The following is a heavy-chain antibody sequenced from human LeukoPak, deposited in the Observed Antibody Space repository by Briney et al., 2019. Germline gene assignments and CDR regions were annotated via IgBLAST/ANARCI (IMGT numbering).Heavy chain of an antibody. D-gene: IGHD3-22*01. J-gene: IGHJ4*02. CDR2: FSGLTEDT. CDR1: GFTFSSYA. V-gene: IGHV3-23*01. CDR3: AKDPGTYYYDSTYYTG. Sequence: GGSLRLSCAASGFTFSSYAMSWVRQVPGKGLEWVSSFSGLTEDTYYADSVKGRFTISRDNSKNTLYLQMNSLRAEDTALYYCAKDPGTYYYDSTYYTGWGQGTLVTVS.